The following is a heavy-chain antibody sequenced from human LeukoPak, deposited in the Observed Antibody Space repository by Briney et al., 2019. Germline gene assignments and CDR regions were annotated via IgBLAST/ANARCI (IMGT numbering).Heavy chain of an antibody. Sequence: SETLSLTCTVSGTSISSYYWSWIRQPPGKGLEWIGYIFHSGSTNHNPSLKSRVTISQDTSKNQFSLKLSSVTAADTAVYYCASSYDSSDYSYYFDYWGQGTLVTVSS. V-gene: IGHV4-59*01. J-gene: IGHJ4*02. CDR2: IFHSGST. CDR3: ASSYDSSDYSYYFDY. D-gene: IGHD3-22*01. CDR1: GTSISSYY.